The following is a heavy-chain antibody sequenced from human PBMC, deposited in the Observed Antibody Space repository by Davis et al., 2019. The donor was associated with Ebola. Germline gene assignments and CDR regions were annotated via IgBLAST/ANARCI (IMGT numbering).Heavy chain of an antibody. D-gene: IGHD6-19*01. CDR2: IKQDGSEK. CDR1: GFTFSSYW. J-gene: IGHJ3*02. Sequence: GESLKISCAASGFTFSSYWMSWVRQAPGKGLEWVANIKQDGSEKYYVDSVKGRFTISRDNAKNTLYLQMNSLRAEDTAVYYCAREGQQWSRAFDIWGQGTMVTVSS. CDR3: AREGQQWSRAFDI. V-gene: IGHV3-7*01.